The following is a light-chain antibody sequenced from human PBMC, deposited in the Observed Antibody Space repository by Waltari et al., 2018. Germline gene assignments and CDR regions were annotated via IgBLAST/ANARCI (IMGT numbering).Light chain of an antibody. CDR1: QSLLHSNGYNY. CDR3: MQALQWT. Sequence: DIVMTQSPLSLPVTPGEPASISCRSSQSLLHSNGYNYLDWNLQKPGQSPQLLIYLGSNRASGVPDRFSGSGSGTDFTLKISRVEAEDVGVYYCMQALQWTFGQGTKVEIK. CDR2: LGS. J-gene: IGKJ1*01. V-gene: IGKV2-28*01.